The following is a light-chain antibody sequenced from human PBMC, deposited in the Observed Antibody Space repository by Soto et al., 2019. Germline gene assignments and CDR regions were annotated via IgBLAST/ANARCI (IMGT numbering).Light chain of an antibody. V-gene: IGKV3-15*01. CDR3: MQALQTPPWT. J-gene: IGKJ1*01. Sequence: EIVLRQSPATRALSAGGGATRCCRASQSVSSNLAWYQLKPGQAPRLLIYGASTRATGIPARFSGSGSRTDSTLKIRRVEAEDVAVYYCMQALQTPPWTFGQGTKVDIK. CDR1: QSVSSN. CDR2: GAS.